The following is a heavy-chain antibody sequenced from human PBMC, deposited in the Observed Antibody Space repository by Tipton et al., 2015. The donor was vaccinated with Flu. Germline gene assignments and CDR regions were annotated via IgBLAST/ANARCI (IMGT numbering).Heavy chain of an antibody. J-gene: IGHJ4*02. V-gene: IGHV3-21*01. D-gene: IGHD3-16*01. CDR1: GFTFSSYS. CDR2: ISSRSSYI. CDR3: ARDPPLYNYIWGSAFDY. Sequence: GSLRLSCAASGFTFSSYSMNWVRRAPGKGLEWVSSISSRSSYIYYADSVKGRFTISRDNAKNSLFLQMNSLRAEDTAVYYCARDPPLYNYIWGSAFDYWGQGTLVTVSS.